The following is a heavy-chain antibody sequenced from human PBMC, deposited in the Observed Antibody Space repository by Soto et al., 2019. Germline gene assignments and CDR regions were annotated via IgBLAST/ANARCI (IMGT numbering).Heavy chain of an antibody. V-gene: IGHV3-30*18. Sequence: QVQLVESGGGVVQPGRSLRLSCAASGFTFSSYGMHWVRQAPGKGLEWVAVISYDGSNKYYADSVKGRFTISRDNSKNTGYLQMNSLRAEDMAVYYCAKDGGSSWVVVPAAMRADFDYWGQGTLVTVSS. CDR1: GFTFSSYG. CDR2: ISYDGSNK. D-gene: IGHD2-2*01. J-gene: IGHJ4*02. CDR3: AKDGGSSWVVVPAAMRADFDY.